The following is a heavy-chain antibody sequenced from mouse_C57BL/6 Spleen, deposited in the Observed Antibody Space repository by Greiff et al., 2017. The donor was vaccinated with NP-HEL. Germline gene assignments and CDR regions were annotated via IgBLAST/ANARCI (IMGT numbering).Heavy chain of an antibody. CDR1: GYTFTSYG. Sequence: VQLVESGAELARPGASVKLSCKASGYTFTSYGISWVKQRTGQGLEWIGEIYPRSGNTYYNEKFKGKATLTADKSSSTAYMELRSLTSEDSAVYFCARGSSGMGAMDYWGQGTSVTVSS. CDR3: ARGSSGMGAMDY. D-gene: IGHD3-2*02. V-gene: IGHV1-81*01. J-gene: IGHJ4*01. CDR2: IYPRSGNT.